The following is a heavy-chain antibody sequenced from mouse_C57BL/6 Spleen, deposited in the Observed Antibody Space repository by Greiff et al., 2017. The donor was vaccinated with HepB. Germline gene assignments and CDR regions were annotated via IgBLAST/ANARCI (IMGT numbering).Heavy chain of an antibody. CDR1: GFSLTSYG. CDR3: AKQRTITTVVAPYYAMDY. CDR2: IWGDGST. V-gene: IGHV2-3*01. J-gene: IGHJ4*01. Sequence: VKLVESGPGLVAPSQSLSITCTVSGFSLTSYGVSWVRQPPGKGLEWLGVIWGDGSTNYHSALISRLSISKDNSKSQVFLKLNSLQTDDTATYYCAKQRTITTVVAPYYAMDYWGQGTSVTVSS. D-gene: IGHD1-1*01.